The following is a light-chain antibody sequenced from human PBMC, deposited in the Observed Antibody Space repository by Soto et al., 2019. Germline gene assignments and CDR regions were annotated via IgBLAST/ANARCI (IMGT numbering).Light chain of an antibody. J-gene: IGKJ2*01. Sequence: EIVLTQSPATLSLSPGEIATLSCRASQSVSSYLAWYQQKPGQAPRLLIYDASISATGIPARFSVSGSGTDFTLTSSSLGPEDFAVYYCQQRSSWPGTFGQGTKLEIK. CDR1: QSVSSY. CDR2: DAS. CDR3: QQRSSWPGT. V-gene: IGKV3-11*01.